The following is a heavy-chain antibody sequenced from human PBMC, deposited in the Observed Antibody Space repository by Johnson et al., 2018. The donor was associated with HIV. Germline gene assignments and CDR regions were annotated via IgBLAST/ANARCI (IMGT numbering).Heavy chain of an antibody. CDR2: ISYDGSNK. CDR3: AREAGGGYDSDAFDI. D-gene: IGHD5-12*01. V-gene: IGHV3-30*03. Sequence: QVQLVESGGGVVRPGGSLRLSCAASGFTFDDYGMSWVRQAPGKGLKWVAVISYDGSNKYYADSVKGRFTISRDNAKNSLYLQMNSLRAEDTAVYYCAREAGGGYDSDAFDIWGQGTMVTVSS. CDR1: GFTFDDYG. J-gene: IGHJ3*02.